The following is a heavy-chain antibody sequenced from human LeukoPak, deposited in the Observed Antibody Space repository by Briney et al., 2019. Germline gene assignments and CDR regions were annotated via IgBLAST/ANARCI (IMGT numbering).Heavy chain of an antibody. CDR2: IYSGGST. D-gene: IGHD2-15*01. CDR1: GFTVSANY. Sequence: GGSLRLSCAASGFTVSANYLTWVRQAPGKGLEWVSVIYSGGSTYYADSVKGRFTISRHNSENTLYLQMNSLRVEDTAVYYCARSGYCSGGRCYSNYYYGMDVWGQGTTVTVSS. V-gene: IGHV3-53*04. J-gene: IGHJ6*02. CDR3: ARSGYCSGGRCYSNYYYGMDV.